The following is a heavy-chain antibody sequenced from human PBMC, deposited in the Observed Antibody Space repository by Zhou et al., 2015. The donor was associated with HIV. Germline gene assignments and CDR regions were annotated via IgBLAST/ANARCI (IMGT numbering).Heavy chain of an antibody. J-gene: IGHJ4*02. CDR2: INPSGGST. D-gene: IGHD3-10*01. Sequence: QVQLVQSGAEVKKPGASVKVSCKASGYTFTSYYMHWVRQAPGQGLEWMGIINPSGGSTSYAQKFQGRVTMTRDTSTSTVYMELSSLRSEDTAVYYCARVLRCGGGPVGCFDYWGQGTLVTVSS. V-gene: IGHV1-46*01. CDR3: ARVLRCGGGPVGCFDY. CDR1: GYTFTSYY.